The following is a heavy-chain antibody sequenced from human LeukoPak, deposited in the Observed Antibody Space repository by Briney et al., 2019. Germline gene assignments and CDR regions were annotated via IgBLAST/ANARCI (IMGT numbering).Heavy chain of an antibody. V-gene: IGHV4-39*01. J-gene: IGHJ4*02. CDR3: ARQVGGSYDFDY. D-gene: IGHD1-26*01. Sequence: SETLSLTCTVSGGSISSSSYYWGWIRQPPGKGLEWIGSIYYSGSTYYNPSLKSQVTISVDTSKNQFSLKLSSVTAADTAVYYCARQVGGSYDFDYWGQGTLVTVSS. CDR1: GGSISSSSYY. CDR2: IYYSGST.